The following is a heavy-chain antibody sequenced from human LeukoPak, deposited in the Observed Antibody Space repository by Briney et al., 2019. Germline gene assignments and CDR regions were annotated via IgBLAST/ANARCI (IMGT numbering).Heavy chain of an antibody. D-gene: IGHD5-12*01. J-gene: IGHJ4*02. Sequence: GRSLRLSCAASGFTFSRSAVHWARQAPGKGLEWVAVISHDGSNTDYTDSVKGRFTISRDNSKNTLYLQMNSLRAEDTAVYYCAKEMKPWMHFDFWGQGTLVTVSS. CDR2: ISHDGSNT. CDR3: AKEMKPWMHFDF. V-gene: IGHV3-30*18. CDR1: GFTFSRSA.